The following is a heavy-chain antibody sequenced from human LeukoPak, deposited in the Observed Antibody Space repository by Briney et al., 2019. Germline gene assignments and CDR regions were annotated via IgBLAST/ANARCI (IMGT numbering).Heavy chain of an antibody. D-gene: IGHD3-22*01. J-gene: IGHJ6*03. V-gene: IGHV4-38-2*02. CDR3: ALTGYYYDSSGYNRGDYYYYYYMDV. CDR1: GGSISSGYY. Sequence: SETLSLTCTVSGGSISSGYYWGWIRQPPGKGLEWIGSIYHSGSTYYNPSLKSRVTISVDTSKNQFSLKLSSVTAADTAVYYCALTGYYYDSSGYNRGDYYYYYYMDVWGKGTTVTVSS. CDR2: IYHSGST.